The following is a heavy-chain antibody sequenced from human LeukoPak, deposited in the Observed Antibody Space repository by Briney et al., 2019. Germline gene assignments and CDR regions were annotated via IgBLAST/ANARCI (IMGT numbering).Heavy chain of an antibody. CDR3: AKDETSAPYRRMDV. CDR2: IRYDGSNK. CDR1: GFTFSSYG. J-gene: IGHJ6*04. V-gene: IGHV3-30*02. Sequence: GGSLRLSCAASGFTFSSYGMHWVRQAPGKGLEWVAFIRYDGSNKYYADSVKGRFTISRDNSKNTLYLQMNSLRAEDTAVYYCAKDETSAPYRRMDVWGKGTTVTVSS. D-gene: IGHD3-16*02.